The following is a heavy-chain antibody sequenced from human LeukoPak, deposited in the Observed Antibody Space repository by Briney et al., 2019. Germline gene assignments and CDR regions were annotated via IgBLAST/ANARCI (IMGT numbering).Heavy chain of an antibody. V-gene: IGHV3-7*01. CDR1: GFTFSSYW. Sequence: GGSLRLSCAASGFTFSSYWMSWVPQAPGKGREGVANIKQEGSEKYYVDSVKGRFTISRDNAKNSLYLQMNSLRAEDTAVYYCARDFYCSGGSCLLSDAFDIWGQGTMVTVSS. CDR3: ARDFYCSGGSCLLSDAFDI. J-gene: IGHJ3*02. CDR2: IKQEGSEK. D-gene: IGHD2-15*01.